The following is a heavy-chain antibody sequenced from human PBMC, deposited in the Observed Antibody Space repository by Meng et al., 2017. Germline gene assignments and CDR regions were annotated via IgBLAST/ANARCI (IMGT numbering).Heavy chain of an antibody. CDR3: ARLGSCYSCRWFDP. CDR1: GDSISSHSYH. D-gene: IGHD2-15*01. CDR2: IFYSGST. J-gene: IGHJ5*02. V-gene: IGHV4-39*01. Sequence: QLQLQESGPGLVKPSETLSLTCTVSGDSISSHSYHWGWIRQPPGKALEWIGSIFYSGSTSYNPSLKSRVTISVDTSKNQFSLKVTSVTAADTAVYYCARLGSCYSCRWFDPWGQGTLVTVSS.